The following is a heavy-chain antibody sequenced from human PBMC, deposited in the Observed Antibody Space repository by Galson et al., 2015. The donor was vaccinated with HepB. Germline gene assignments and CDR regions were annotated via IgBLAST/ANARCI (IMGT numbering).Heavy chain of an antibody. CDR1: GFVFSSNS. V-gene: IGHV3-48*01. Sequence: SLRLSCAASGFVFSSNSMNWVRQAPGKGLEWISHINGPGNVIYYADSVKGRFTISRDNAKNSLYLQMSSLRAEDTAVYYCARYGSGSQYKDPFDYWGQGTLVTVSS. J-gene: IGHJ4*02. D-gene: IGHD3-10*01. CDR3: ARYGSGSQYKDPFDY. CDR2: INGPGNVI.